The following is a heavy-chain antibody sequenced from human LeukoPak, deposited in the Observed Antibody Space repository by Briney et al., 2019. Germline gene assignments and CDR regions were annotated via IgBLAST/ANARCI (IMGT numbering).Heavy chain of an antibody. CDR1: GFTFSSYE. D-gene: IGHD3-22*01. J-gene: IGHJ4*02. V-gene: IGHV3-48*03. Sequence: GGSLRLSCAASGFTFSSYEMNWVRQAPGKGLEWVSYISSSGSTIYYADSVKGRFTISRDNAKNSLYLQMNSLRAEDTAVYYCAKVGDYYDSSGPVYWGQGTLVTVSS. CDR2: ISSSGSTI. CDR3: AKVGDYYDSSGPVY.